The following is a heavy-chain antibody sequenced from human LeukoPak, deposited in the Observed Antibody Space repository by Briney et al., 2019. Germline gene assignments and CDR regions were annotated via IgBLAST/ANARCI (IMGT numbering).Heavy chain of an antibody. D-gene: IGHD3-3*01. CDR2: MNPNSGNT. Sequence: RASVKVSCKASGYTFTSYDINWVRQATGQGLEWMGWMNPNSGNTGYAQKFQGRVTITRNTSIGTAYMELSSLRSEDTAVYYCARGPAYYDFWSGYYYYYYYYMDVWGKGTTVTVSS. CDR3: ARGPAYYDFWSGYYYYYYYYMDV. V-gene: IGHV1-8*03. CDR1: GYTFTSYD. J-gene: IGHJ6*03.